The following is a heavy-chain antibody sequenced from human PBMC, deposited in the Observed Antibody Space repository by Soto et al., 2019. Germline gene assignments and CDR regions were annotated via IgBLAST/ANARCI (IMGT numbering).Heavy chain of an antibody. J-gene: IGHJ4*02. CDR2: FDPEDGET. Sequence: ASVKVSCKVSGYTLTELSMHWVRQAPGKGLEWMGGFDPEDGETIYAQKFQGRVTMTEDTSTDTAYMELSSLRSEDTAVYYCATTPSNCSGGSCSSRLDYWGQGTLVTVSS. CDR1: GYTLTELS. D-gene: IGHD2-15*01. V-gene: IGHV1-24*01. CDR3: ATTPSNCSGGSCSSRLDY.